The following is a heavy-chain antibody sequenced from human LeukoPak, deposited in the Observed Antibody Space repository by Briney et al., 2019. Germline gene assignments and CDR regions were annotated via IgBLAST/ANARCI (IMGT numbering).Heavy chain of an antibody. V-gene: IGHV1-18*01. Sequence: ASVKVSCKASGYTFTSYGISWVRQAPGQGLEWMGWISAYNGNTNYAQKLQGRATITADESTSTAYMELSSLRSEDTAVYYCARPMVRGTRYYFDYWGQGTLVTVSS. CDR3: ARPMVRGTRYYFDY. D-gene: IGHD3-10*01. J-gene: IGHJ4*02. CDR1: GYTFTSYG. CDR2: ISAYNGNT.